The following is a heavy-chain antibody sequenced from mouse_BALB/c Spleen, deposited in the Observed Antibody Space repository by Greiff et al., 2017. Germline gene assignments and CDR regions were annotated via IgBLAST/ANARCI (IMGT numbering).Heavy chain of an antibody. J-gene: IGHJ4*01. Sequence: VQLQESGPGLVAPSQSLSITCTVSGFSLTSYGVHWVRQPPGKGLEWLGVIWAGGSTNYNSALMSRLSISKDNSKSQVFLKMNSLQTDDTAMYYCARDPLYGSSYRYAMDYWGQGTSVTVSS. CDR3: ARDPLYGSSYRYAMDY. CDR1: GFSLTSYG. D-gene: IGHD1-1*01. V-gene: IGHV2-9*02. CDR2: IWAGGST.